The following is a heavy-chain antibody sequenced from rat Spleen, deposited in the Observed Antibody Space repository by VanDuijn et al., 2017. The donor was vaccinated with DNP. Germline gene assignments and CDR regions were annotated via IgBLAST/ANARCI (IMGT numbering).Heavy chain of an antibody. Sequence: EVQLQESGPGLVRPSQSFSLTCSVTGYSITSNYWGWIRKFPGNKMEWIGHISYSGSTNYNPSLKSRISITRDTSKNLFFLQLNSVTTEDTATYFCARRGYSSYIHFDYWGQGVLVTVSS. CDR1: GYSITSNY. CDR3: ARRGYSSYIHFDY. J-gene: IGHJ2*01. CDR2: ISYSGST. V-gene: IGHV3-1*01. D-gene: IGHD1-2*01.